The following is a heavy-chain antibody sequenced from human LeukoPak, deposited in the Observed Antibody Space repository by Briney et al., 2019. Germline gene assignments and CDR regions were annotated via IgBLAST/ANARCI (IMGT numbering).Heavy chain of an antibody. CDR3: ARGTPHYYDSSGYYLN. D-gene: IGHD3-22*01. CDR1: GYTFTSYY. V-gene: IGHV1-46*01. Sequence: GASVTVSCKASGYTFTSYYMHWVRQAPGQGLEWMGIINPSGGSTSYAQKFQGRVTMTRDTSTSTVYMELSSLRSEDTAVYYCARGTPHYYDSSGYYLNWGQGTLVTVSS. CDR2: INPSGGST. J-gene: IGHJ4*02.